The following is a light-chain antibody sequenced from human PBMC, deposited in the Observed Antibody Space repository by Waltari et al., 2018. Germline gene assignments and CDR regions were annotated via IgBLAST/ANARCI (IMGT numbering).Light chain of an antibody. Sequence: SSELTQDPTVSVALGQTVRITCQGDSLSRYYPSWYQQRPGQAPILVFYGQSSRPSGIPDRFPGSISGNTASLTITGAQAEDEADYYCHSRDSSSTRFFGGGTRLTV. CDR2: GQS. V-gene: IGLV3-19*01. J-gene: IGLJ2*01. CDR3: HSRDSSSTRF. CDR1: SLSRYY.